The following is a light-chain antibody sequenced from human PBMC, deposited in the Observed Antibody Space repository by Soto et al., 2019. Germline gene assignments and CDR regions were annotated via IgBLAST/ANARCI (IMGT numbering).Light chain of an antibody. J-gene: IGKJ1*01. CDR3: QKYNSAPDGA. Sequence: DIQMTQSPSSLSASGGGIVSISFRASQGISNYLAWYQQKPGKVPKLLIYAASTLQSGVPSRFSGSGSGTDFTLTISSLQPEDVATYYCQKYNSAPDGAFGQGTKVDI. V-gene: IGKV1-27*01. CDR1: QGISNY. CDR2: AAS.